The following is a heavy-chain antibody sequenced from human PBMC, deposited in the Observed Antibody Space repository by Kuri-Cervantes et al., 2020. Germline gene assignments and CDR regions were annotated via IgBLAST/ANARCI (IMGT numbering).Heavy chain of an antibody. D-gene: IGHD2/OR15-2a*01. CDR1: GFTFDDYA. CDR2: ISWNSGSI. CDR3: AEGLSTTPYYYYYGMDV. V-gene: IGHV3-9*01. Sequence: SLKISCAASGFTFDDYAMHWVRQVPGKGLEWVSGISWNSGSIGYVDSVKGRFTISRDNAKNSLYLHMNSLRAGDTALYYCAEGLSTTPYYYYYGMDVWGQGTTVTVSS. J-gene: IGHJ6*02.